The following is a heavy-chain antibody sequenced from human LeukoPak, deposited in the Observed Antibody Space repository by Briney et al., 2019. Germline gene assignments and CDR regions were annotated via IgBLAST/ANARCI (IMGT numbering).Heavy chain of an antibody. Sequence: GGSLRLSCAASGFTFSSYSMNWVRQAPGKGLEWVSSISSSSSYIYYADSVKSRFTISRDNAKNSLYLQMNSLRAEDTAVYYCAREGDFWSGYYFDYWGQGTLVTVSS. D-gene: IGHD3-3*01. J-gene: IGHJ4*02. CDR3: AREGDFWSGYYFDY. CDR1: GFTFSSYS. V-gene: IGHV3-21*01. CDR2: ISSSSSYI.